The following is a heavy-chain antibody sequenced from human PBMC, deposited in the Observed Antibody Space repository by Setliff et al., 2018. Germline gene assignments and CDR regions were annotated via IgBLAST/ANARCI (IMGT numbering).Heavy chain of an antibody. V-gene: IGHV3-7*01. J-gene: IGHJ3*02. CDR2: IKQDGSEE. CDR1: GFTFHTFW. D-gene: IGHD3-22*01. Sequence: GESLRLSCVASGFTFHTFWMSWVRQAPGKGLEWVANIKQDGSEENYVDSVKGRFTISRDNTKKSMYLQMNSLRAEDTAVYYCASVYYFDAFDIWGRGTMVTVSS. CDR3: ASVYYFDAFDI.